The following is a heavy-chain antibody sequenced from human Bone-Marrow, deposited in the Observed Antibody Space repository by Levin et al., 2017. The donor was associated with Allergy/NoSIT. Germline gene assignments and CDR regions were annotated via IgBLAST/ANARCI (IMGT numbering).Heavy chain of an antibody. CDR1: GVSMSTFF. Sequence: PSETLSLTCTVSGVSMSTFFWSWIRQSPGKGLQWIGWISSSGSTRYHPSLKSRVTMSVDTSKSQFSLKVRSVTAADTAVYYCARNYDFWSGFHRPFGLDVWGQGTTVTVSS. CDR2: ISSSGST. D-gene: IGHD3-3*01. V-gene: IGHV4-4*09. CDR3: ARNYDFWSGFHRPFGLDV. J-gene: IGHJ6*02.